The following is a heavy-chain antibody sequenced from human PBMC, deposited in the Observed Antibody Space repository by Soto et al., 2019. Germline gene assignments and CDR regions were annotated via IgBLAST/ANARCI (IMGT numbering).Heavy chain of an antibody. V-gene: IGHV1-69*13. J-gene: IGHJ6*02. D-gene: IGHD2-2*01. CDR1: GGTFTSYA. CDR2: IIPIFGTA. CDR3: ARDYSFRPNCCSTSCYVGYYYYGMDA. Sequence: ASVKVSCKASGGTFTSYAISWVRQAPGQGLEWMGGIIPIFGTANYAQKFQGRVTITADESTSTAYMELSSLRSEDTAVYYCARDYSFRPNCCSTSCYVGYYYYGMDAWGQGTTVSVSS.